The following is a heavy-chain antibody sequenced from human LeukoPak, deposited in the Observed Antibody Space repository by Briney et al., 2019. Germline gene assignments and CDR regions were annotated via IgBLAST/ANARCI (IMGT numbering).Heavy chain of an antibody. Sequence: GGSLRLSCAASGFTFSSYGMHWVRQAPGKGLEWVAFIRYDGSSKYYADSVKGRFTISRDNSKNTLYLQMNSLRAEDTAVYYCAKERRSIAARQHTYYFDYWGQGTLVTVSS. J-gene: IGHJ4*02. D-gene: IGHD6-6*01. V-gene: IGHV3-30*02. CDR3: AKERRSIAARQHTYYFDY. CDR2: IRYDGSSK. CDR1: GFTFSSYG.